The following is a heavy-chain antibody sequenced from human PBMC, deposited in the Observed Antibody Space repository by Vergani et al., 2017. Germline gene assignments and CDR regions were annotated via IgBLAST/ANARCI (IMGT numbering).Heavy chain of an antibody. D-gene: IGHD3-16*01. V-gene: IGHV4-39*02. Sequence: QLQLQESGPGLVKPSETLSLTCTVSGGSISSSSYYWGWIRQPPGKGLEWIGSIYYSGSTYYNPSLKSRVTISVDTSKNQFSLKLSSVTAADTAVYYCARDYARSWFDPGGQGTLVTVSS. CDR2: IYYSGST. J-gene: IGHJ5*02. CDR3: ARDYARSWFDP. CDR1: GGSISSSSYY.